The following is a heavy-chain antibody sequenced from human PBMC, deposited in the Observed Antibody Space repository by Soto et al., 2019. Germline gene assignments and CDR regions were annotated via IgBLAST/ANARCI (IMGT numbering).Heavy chain of an antibody. V-gene: IGHV4-34*01. J-gene: IGHJ4*02. CDR3: ARSPKSTDFPYYFDF. CDR2: INHSGTT. Sequence: SETLSLTCAVYSRSFRDYYWTWIRQPPGKGLEFIGEINHSGTTHYNPSLKSRVTVSVDTSKNHFSLRMNSVTAADTAVYYCARSPKSTDFPYYFDFWGQGTLVTVSS. CDR1: SRSFRDYY. D-gene: IGHD2-21*01.